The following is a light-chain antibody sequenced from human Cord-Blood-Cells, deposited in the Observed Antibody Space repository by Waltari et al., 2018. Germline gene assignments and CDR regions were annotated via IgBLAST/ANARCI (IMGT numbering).Light chain of an antibody. CDR1: SSNIGAGYD. CDR3: QSYDSSLSGSV. Sequence: QSVLTQPPSVSGAPGQRVTLSCTGRSSNIGAGYDVHVYQQLPGTAPKLLIYGNSNRPSGVPDRFSGSKSGTSASLAITGLQAEDEADYYCQSYDSSLSGSVFGGGTKLTVL. V-gene: IGLV1-40*01. CDR2: GNS. J-gene: IGLJ2*01.